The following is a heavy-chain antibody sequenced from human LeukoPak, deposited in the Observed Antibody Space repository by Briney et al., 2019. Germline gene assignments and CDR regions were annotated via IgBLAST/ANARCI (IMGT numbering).Heavy chain of an antibody. CDR1: GYTFTSYG. D-gene: IGHD3-22*01. Sequence: ASVKVSCKASGYTFTSYGISWVRQAPGQGLEWMGWISAYNGNTNYAQKLQGRVTMTTDTSTSTAYMELRSLRSDDTAVYYCARDTAIYYDSSGYYYWGQGTLVTVSP. CDR3: ARDTAIYYDSSGYYY. CDR2: ISAYNGNT. V-gene: IGHV1-18*01. J-gene: IGHJ4*02.